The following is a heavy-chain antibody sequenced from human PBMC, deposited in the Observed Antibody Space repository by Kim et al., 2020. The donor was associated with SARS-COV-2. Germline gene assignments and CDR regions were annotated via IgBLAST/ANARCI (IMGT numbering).Heavy chain of an antibody. V-gene: IGHV3-23*01. J-gene: IGHJ4*02. CDR2: GSGGST. CDR3: AKDVDY. Sequence: GSGGSTYDADSVKGRFTISRDNSKNTLYLQMNSLRAEDTAVYYCAKDVDYWGQGTLVTVSS.